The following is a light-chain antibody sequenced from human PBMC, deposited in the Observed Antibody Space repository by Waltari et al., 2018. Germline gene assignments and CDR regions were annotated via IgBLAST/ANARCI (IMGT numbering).Light chain of an antibody. Sequence: EIQMTQSPSSVSASVVYRLAITCRASQGITSWLAWYQQKPGKDPKLLISTASNLQSGVPSRFSGSGSGTNFTLTISSLQPEDFATYYCQQANTFPVTFGQGTRLEIK. J-gene: IGKJ5*01. CDR2: TAS. V-gene: IGKV1-12*01. CDR1: QGITSW. CDR3: QQANTFPVT.